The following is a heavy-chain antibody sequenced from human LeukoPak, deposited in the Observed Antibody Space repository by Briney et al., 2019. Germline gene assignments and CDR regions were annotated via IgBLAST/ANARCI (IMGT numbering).Heavy chain of an antibody. Sequence: PGGSLRLSCAASGFTFTSYSMSWVRQAPGKGLEWVSFISTSSSDIYYADSAKGRFTISRDNAKNSVYLQMNSLRAEDTAVYYCARDPEFRSSAGLDYWGQGTLVTVSS. CDR2: ISTSSSDI. J-gene: IGHJ4*02. CDR1: GFTFTSYS. D-gene: IGHD6-6*01. V-gene: IGHV3-21*06. CDR3: ARDPEFRSSAGLDY.